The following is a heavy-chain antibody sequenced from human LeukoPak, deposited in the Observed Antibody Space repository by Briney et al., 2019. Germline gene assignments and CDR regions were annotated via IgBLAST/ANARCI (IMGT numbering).Heavy chain of an antibody. J-gene: IGHJ4*02. CDR2: IIPILGIA. V-gene: IGHV1-69*04. CDR1: GGTLSSYA. D-gene: IGHD3-10*01. CDR3: ARGKGTMVRGVITYYFDY. Sequence: GASVKVSCKASGGTLSSYAISWVRQAPGQGLEWKGRIIPILGIANYAQKFQGRVTITADKSTSTAYMELSSLRSEDTAVYYCARGKGTMVRGVITYYFDYWGQGTLVTVSS.